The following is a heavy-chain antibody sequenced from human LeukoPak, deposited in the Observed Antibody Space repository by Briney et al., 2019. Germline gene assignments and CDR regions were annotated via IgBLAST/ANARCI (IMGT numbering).Heavy chain of an antibody. CDR2: ISVYNGNT. D-gene: IGHD1-26*01. Sequence: ASVKVSCKASGYTFTSYGITWVRQAPGQGVEWMGWISVYNGNTNYAQKLQGRVTMTTDTSTSTAYMELRSLRSDDTAVYYCATVSGSYYFDYWGQGTLVTVSS. CDR1: GYTFTSYG. CDR3: ATVSGSYYFDY. J-gene: IGHJ4*02. V-gene: IGHV1-18*04.